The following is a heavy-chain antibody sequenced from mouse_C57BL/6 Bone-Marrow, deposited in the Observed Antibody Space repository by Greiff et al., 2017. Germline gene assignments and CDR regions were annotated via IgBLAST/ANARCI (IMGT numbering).Heavy chain of an antibody. CDR1: GFSLTSYA. V-gene: IGHV2-9-1*01. CDR2: IWTGGGT. CDR3: SHRPFYYGSGYFDY. D-gene: IGHD1-1*01. J-gene: IGHJ2*01. Sequence: VQLVESGPGLVAPSQSLSITCPVSGFSLTSYAISWVRQPPGKGLAWLGVIWTGGGTNYNSALKSRLSILQDNSKSHVFFIMNSLHTDDTARYYGSHRPFYYGSGYFDYWGQGTTLTVAS.